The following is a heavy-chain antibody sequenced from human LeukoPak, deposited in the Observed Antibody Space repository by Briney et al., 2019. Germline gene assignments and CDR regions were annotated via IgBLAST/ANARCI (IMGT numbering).Heavy chain of an antibody. V-gene: IGHV3-7*01. CDR2: LHPDGSHQ. D-gene: IGHD5-18*01. CDR1: GFTFSTYF. Sequence: GGSLRLSCAASGFTFSTYFMSWVRQAPGKGLEWVANLHPDGSHQYYVDSVRGRFTISRDNAKNSLYLQMNSLRAEDTAVYYCASGGYSYGIFDYWGQGTLVTVSS. CDR3: ASGGYSYGIFDY. J-gene: IGHJ4*02.